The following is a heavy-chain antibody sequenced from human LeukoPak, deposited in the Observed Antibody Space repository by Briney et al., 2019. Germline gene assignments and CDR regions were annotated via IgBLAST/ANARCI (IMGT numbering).Heavy chain of an antibody. D-gene: IGHD6-19*01. J-gene: IGHJ4*02. CDR2: IKEDGTEN. Sequence: GGSLRLSCAASGFTFFTYWMGWVRQAPGRGMEWVANIKEDGTENSYADSVKGRFTISRDNAKKSLYLQMNSLRADDTAVYYCARWVEGSSVLDYWGQGTLVTVSS. CDR1: GFTFFTYW. V-gene: IGHV3-7*01. CDR3: ARWVEGSSVLDY.